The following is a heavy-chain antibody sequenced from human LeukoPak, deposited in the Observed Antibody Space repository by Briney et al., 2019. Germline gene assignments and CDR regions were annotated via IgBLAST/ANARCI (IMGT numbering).Heavy chain of an antibody. V-gene: IGHV1-2*02. J-gene: IGHJ4*02. D-gene: IGHD5-18*01. CDR2: INPNSGGT. Sequence: VASVKVSCKASGYTFTGYYMHWVRQAPGQRLEWMGWINPNSGGTNYAQKFQGRVTMTRDTSISTAYMELSRLRSDDTAVYYCARDLGGYSYGASYYFDYWGQGTLVTVSS. CDR3: ARDLGGYSYGASYYFDY. CDR1: GYTFTGYY.